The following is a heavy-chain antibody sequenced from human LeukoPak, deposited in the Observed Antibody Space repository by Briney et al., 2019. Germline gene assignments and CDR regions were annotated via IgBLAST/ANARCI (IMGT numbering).Heavy chain of an antibody. Sequence: ASVKVSCKASGGTFSSYAISWVRPAPGQGLEWMGRIIPIFGTANYAQKFQGRVTTTTDESTSTAYMELSSLRSEDTAVYYCARWMSSYGFSYFDYWGQGTLVTVSS. CDR1: GGTFSSYA. D-gene: IGHD5-18*01. J-gene: IGHJ4*02. V-gene: IGHV1-69*05. CDR2: IIPIFGTA. CDR3: ARWMSSYGFSYFDY.